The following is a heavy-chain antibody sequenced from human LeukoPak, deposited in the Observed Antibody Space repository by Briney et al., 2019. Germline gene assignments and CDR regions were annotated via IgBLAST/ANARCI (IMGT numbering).Heavy chain of an antibody. Sequence: ASVKVSCKASGYTFTGYYMHWVRQATGQGLEWMGWINPNSGGTNYAQKFQGRVTMTRDTSISTAYMELSRLRSDDTAVYYCARDLNDMVAADRPLFGYWGQGTLVTVSP. CDR3: ARDLNDMVAADRPLFGY. D-gene: IGHD2-2*02. CDR2: INPNSGGT. CDR1: GYTFTGYY. J-gene: IGHJ4*02. V-gene: IGHV1-2*02.